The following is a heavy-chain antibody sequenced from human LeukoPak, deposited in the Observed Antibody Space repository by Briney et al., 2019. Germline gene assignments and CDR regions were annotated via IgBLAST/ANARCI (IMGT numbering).Heavy chain of an antibody. CDR1: GFSFRNTW. CDR2: IKSNTDGGAT. J-gene: IGHJ5*02. CDR3: ARDTSGGNPGWFDP. V-gene: IGHV3-15*01. D-gene: IGHD4-23*01. Sequence: GGSLRLSCAASGFSFRNTWMSWVRQSPGRGLEWVGRIKSNTDGGATVYSAPVKGRFTISRDDSKNTLYLQMNSLRAEDTAVYYCARDTSGGNPGWFDPWGQGTLVTVSS.